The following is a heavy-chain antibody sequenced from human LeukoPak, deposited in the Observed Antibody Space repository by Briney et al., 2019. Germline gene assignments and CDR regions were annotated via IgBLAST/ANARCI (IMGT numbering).Heavy chain of an antibody. CDR3: AKAPVTSCRGAYCYPFDS. CDR1: GFTFNTYG. D-gene: IGHD2-21*01. CDR2: IRYDGSNK. J-gene: IGHJ4*02. Sequence: GGSLRLSCAASGFTFNTYGIHWVRQAPGKGLEWVAFIRYDGSNKYYADSVRGRFTISRDNSKNTLYLQMNSLRAEDAAVYFCAKAPVTSCRGAYCYPFDSWGQGTLVTVSS. V-gene: IGHV3-30*02.